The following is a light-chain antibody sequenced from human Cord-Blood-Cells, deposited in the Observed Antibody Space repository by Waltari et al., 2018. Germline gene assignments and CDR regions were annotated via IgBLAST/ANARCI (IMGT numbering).Light chain of an antibody. CDR3: QQYYSTPYS. Sequence: DIVMTHSPDSLAVSLGERATINCKSSQSVLYSSNNKNYLAWYQQKPGQPPKLLIYWASTRESGVPDRFSGSGSGTDFTLTLNSLQAEDVAVYYCQQYYSTPYSFGQGTKLEIK. CDR2: WAS. J-gene: IGKJ2*03. V-gene: IGKV4-1*01. CDR1: QSVLYSSNNKNY.